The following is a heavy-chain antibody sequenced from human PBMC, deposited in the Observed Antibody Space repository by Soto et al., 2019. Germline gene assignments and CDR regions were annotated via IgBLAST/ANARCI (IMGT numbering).Heavy chain of an antibody. Sequence: EVQLVESGGGLVQPGRSLRLSCAASGFTFDEYAMHWVRQAPGKGLEWVSGISWNSGTIVYADSVKGRFTISRDNAKNSLYLQMNSLRGEDTALYYCAKDMRGGSSSSRYYYALDVWGQGTTVTVSS. CDR1: GFTFDEYA. CDR2: ISWNSGTI. CDR3: AKDMRGGSSSSRYYYALDV. J-gene: IGHJ6*02. D-gene: IGHD6-13*01. V-gene: IGHV3-9*01.